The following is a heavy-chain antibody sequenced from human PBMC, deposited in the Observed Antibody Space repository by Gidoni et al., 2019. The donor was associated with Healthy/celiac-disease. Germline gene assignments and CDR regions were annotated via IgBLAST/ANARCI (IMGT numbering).Heavy chain of an antibody. CDR3: AAELCSSTSCYTGGWVL. D-gene: IGHD2-2*02. CDR2: IVVGSGNT. Sequence: QMQLVQSGPEVKKPGTSVQVSCKASGFTFTSSAVQWVRQARGQRLEWIGWIVVGSGNTNYAQKFQERVTITRDMSTSTAYMELSSLRSEDTAVYYCAAELCSSTSCYTGGWVLWGQGTLVTVSS. CDR1: GFTFTSSA. V-gene: IGHV1-58*01. J-gene: IGHJ4*02.